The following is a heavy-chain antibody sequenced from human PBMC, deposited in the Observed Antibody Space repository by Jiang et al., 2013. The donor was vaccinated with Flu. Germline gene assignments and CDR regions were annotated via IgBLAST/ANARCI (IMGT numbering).Heavy chain of an antibody. Sequence: KPTQTLTLTCTFSGFSLSTSGVGVGWIRQPPGKALEWLALIYWDDDKRYSPSLKSRLTITKDTSKNQVVLTMTNMDPVDTATYYCARTEGPGGYYGDTRGHHYMDVWGKRDHGHRLL. CDR1: GFSLSTSGVG. CDR3: ARTEGPGGYYGDTRGHHYMDV. J-gene: IGHJ6*03. V-gene: IGHV2-5*06. CDR2: IYWDDDK. D-gene: IGHD4-17*01.